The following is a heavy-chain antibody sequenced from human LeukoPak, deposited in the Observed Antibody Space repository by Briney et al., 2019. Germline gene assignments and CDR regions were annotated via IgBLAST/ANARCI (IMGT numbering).Heavy chain of an antibody. CDR1: GYTFTSYA. CDR2: IHAGTGHT. CDR3: TKGRSSTWEIFDF. Sequence: ASVKVSCKTSGYTFTSYAIHWVRQAPGQRLEWLGWIHAGTGHTKYSQTFQGRVTITGDTSASTAYMELSSLRSEDTAVYYCTKGRSSTWEIFDFWGQGTLVTVSS. D-gene: IGHD2-2*01. V-gene: IGHV1-3*01. J-gene: IGHJ4*02.